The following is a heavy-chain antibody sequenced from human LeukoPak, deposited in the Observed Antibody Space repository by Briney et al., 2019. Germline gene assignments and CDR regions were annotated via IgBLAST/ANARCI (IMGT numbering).Heavy chain of an antibody. V-gene: IGHV3-23*01. CDR2: ITGSGSGT. CDR1: GFTFSNYA. J-gene: IGHJ4*02. D-gene: IGHD3-3*01. CDR3: AKKIGEFFDY. Sequence: GGSLRLSCAASGFTFSNYAMSWVRQAPGKGLEWASAITGSGSGTYYADSVKGRFTISRDNSKNTLFLQMNSLRAEDTAIYYCAKKIGEFFDYWGQGNLVTVSS.